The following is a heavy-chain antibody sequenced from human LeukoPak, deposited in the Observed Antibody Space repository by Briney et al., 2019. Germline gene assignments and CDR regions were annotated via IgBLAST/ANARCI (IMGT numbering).Heavy chain of an antibody. D-gene: IGHD3-9*01. CDR2: IYWDDDK. CDR1: GFALTTSGVG. CDR3: ARITIFEQIFDY. V-gene: IGHV2-5*02. J-gene: IGHJ4*02. Sequence: SGPTLAKPTQTLTLTCTFSGFALTTSGVGVGWIRQPPGKALEWLALIYWDDDKRYSPSLKSRLTITKDTSKNQVVLTMTNMDPVDTATYYCARITIFEQIFDYWGQGTLVTVSS.